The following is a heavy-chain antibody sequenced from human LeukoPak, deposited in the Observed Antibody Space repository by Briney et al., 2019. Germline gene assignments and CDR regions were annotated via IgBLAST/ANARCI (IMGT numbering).Heavy chain of an antibody. CDR1: GFTFSSYS. D-gene: IGHD1-26*01. J-gene: IGHJ4*02. CDR2: ISSSSSTI. CDR3: AKDIVGASGFADY. Sequence: GGSLRLSCAASGFTFSSYSMNWVRQAPGKGLEWVSYISSSSSTIYYAGSVKGRFTISRDNAKNSLYLQMNSLRAEDTAVYYCAKDIVGASGFADYWGQGTLVTVSS. V-gene: IGHV3-48*01.